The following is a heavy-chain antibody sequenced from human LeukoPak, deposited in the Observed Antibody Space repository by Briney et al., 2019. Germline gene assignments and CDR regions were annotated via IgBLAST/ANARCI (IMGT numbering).Heavy chain of an antibody. V-gene: IGHV1-69*13. J-gene: IGHJ4*02. CDR2: ITPIFGTA. Sequence: ASVKVSCKASGGTFSSYAISWVRQAPGQGLEWMGGITPIFGTANYAQKFQGRVTITADESTSTAYMELSSLRSEDTAVYYCARITYYYDSSGYYPWAHFDYWGQGTLVTVSS. D-gene: IGHD3-22*01. CDR3: ARITYYYDSSGYYPWAHFDY. CDR1: GGTFSSYA.